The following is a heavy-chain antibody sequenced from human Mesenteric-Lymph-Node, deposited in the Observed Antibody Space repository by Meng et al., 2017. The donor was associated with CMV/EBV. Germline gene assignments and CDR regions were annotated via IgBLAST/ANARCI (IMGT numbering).Heavy chain of an antibody. V-gene: IGHV3-53*01. D-gene: IGHD3-22*01. Sequence: GESLKISCAASGFTLTNYATHWVRQAPGKGLEWVSVIYSGGSTYYADSVKGRFTISRDNSKNTLYLQMNSLRAEDTAVYYCARVRYYYDSSALDYWGQGTLVTVSS. CDR2: IYSGGST. J-gene: IGHJ4*02. CDR3: ARVRYYYDSSALDY. CDR1: GFTLTNYA.